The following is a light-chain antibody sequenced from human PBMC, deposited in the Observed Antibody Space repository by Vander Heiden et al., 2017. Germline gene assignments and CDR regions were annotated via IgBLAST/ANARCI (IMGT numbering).Light chain of an antibody. CDR2: GAA. CDR3: QQYDNWPYT. J-gene: IGKJ2*01. CDR1: QSVEKK. V-gene: IGKV3-15*01. Sequence: FMTLSPAILSVFPFASATLSCRASQSVEKKLGWYLQKPGQAPRLLFYGAASRATGVPARFSASGSGTEFALTISSLQPEDLGTYYCQQYDNWPYTFDQGTKLEIK.